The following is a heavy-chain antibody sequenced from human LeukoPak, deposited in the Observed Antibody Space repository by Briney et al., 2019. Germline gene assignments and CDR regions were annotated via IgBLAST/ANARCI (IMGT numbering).Heavy chain of an antibody. V-gene: IGHV3-9*03. D-gene: IGHD2-15*01. CDR1: GFIFDGYA. CDR3: ARDRFRYCSGAYCSHFEF. Sequence: GGSLRLSCAASGFIFDGYAMHWVRQAPGKGLEWVSGINWNSGTIGYADSVKGRFTISRDNAKNSLYLQMNSLRADDMAFYYCARDRFRYCSGAYCSHFEFWGQGTLVSVSS. J-gene: IGHJ4*02. CDR2: INWNSGTI.